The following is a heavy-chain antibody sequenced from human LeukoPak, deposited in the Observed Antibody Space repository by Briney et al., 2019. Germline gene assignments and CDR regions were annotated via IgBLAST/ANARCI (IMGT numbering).Heavy chain of an antibody. V-gene: IGHV4-34*01. Sequence: SETLSLTCAVYGGSFSDYYWSWIRQPPGKGLEWIGEINHSGSTNYNPSLTSRVTVSVDTSKNQFSLKLSSVTAADTAVYYCAGRYNYGFSYRFDYWGQGALVTVSS. CDR2: INHSGST. CDR3: AGRYNYGFSYRFDY. CDR1: GGSFSDYY. J-gene: IGHJ4*02. D-gene: IGHD5-18*01.